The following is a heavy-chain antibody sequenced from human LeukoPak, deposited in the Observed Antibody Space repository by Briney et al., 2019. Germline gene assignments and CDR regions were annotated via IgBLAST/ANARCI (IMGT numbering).Heavy chain of an antibody. J-gene: IGHJ4*02. CDR3: AKRSSISSGYFDF. Sequence: GGSLRLSCAASGFSFSIYEMNWVRQAPGKGLEWVSAITGSGASTNYADSVKGRFTISRDNSKNTIYLQMNSLRAEDTAIYYCAKRSSISSGYFDFWGRGTLVTVSS. CDR1: GFSFSIYE. V-gene: IGHV3-23*01. CDR2: ITGSGAST. D-gene: IGHD3-22*01.